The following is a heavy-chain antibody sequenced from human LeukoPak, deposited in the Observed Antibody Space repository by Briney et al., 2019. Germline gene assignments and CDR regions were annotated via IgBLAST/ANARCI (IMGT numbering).Heavy chain of an antibody. J-gene: IGHJ3*02. D-gene: IGHD5-12*01. CDR3: ARVATILPQWSHAFDI. Sequence: ASVKVSCKASGYTFTSCYMHWVRQAPGQGLEWMGIINPSGGSTSYAQKFQGRVTMTRDTSTSTVYMELSSLRSEDTAVYYCARVATILPQWSHAFDIWGQGTMVTVSS. CDR2: INPSGGST. V-gene: IGHV1-46*01. CDR1: GYTFTSCY.